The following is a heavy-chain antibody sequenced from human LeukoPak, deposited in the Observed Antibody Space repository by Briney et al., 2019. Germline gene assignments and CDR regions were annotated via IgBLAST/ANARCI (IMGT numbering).Heavy chain of an antibody. J-gene: IGHJ5*02. V-gene: IGHV4-39*01. D-gene: IGHD3-10*01. CDR2: MRYTGTT. CDR3: ARRNNYGSGSYYP. Sequence: AETLSLTCTVSGASISTSDYYWGWVRQPPGKRLEWIGSMRYTGTTYYNPSLKSRVTIYVDTSKNQLYLKLSSVTAADTAVYYCARRNNYGSGSYYPWGQGTLVTVSS. CDR1: GASISTSDYY.